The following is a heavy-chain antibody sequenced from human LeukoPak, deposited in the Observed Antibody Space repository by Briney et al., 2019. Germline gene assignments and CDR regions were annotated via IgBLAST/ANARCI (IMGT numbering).Heavy chain of an antibody. CDR3: ARGLYTNGWYYFDY. J-gene: IGHJ4*02. D-gene: IGHD6-19*01. V-gene: IGHV3-33*05. CDR1: GLTFSGYG. CDR2: LSYGGTNK. Sequence: PGVSLRLSCAASGLTFSGYGIHWVRQAPGKGLEGVALLSYGGTNKFYVDSVKGRFTISGDTSKNTLYLQMNTLRADDTAVYYCARGLYTNGWYYFDYWGQGTLVTVSS.